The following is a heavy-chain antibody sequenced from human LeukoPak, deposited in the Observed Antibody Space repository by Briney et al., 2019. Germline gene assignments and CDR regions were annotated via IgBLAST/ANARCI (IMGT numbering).Heavy chain of an antibody. Sequence: ASVKVSCKASGYTFTGYYMHWVRQAPGQGLEWMGWINPNNGGTNYAQKLQGRVTMTTDTSTSTAYMELRSLRSDDTAVYYCARAGYYDILTGYPAIDYWGQGTLVTVSS. CDR1: GYTFTGYY. V-gene: IGHV1-2*02. D-gene: IGHD3-9*01. CDR3: ARAGYYDILTGYPAIDY. CDR2: INPNNGGT. J-gene: IGHJ4*02.